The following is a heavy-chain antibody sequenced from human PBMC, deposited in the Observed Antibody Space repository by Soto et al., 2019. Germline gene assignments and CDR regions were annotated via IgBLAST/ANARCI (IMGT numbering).Heavy chain of an antibody. V-gene: IGHV4-31*03. CDR2: IYYSGST. Sequence: SETLSLTCTVSGGSISRGGYYWSWIRQHPGKGLEWIGYIYYSGSTYYNPSLKSRVTISVDTSKNQFSLKLSSVTAADTAVYYCARVFSDSSSFFDPWGQGTLVTVS. J-gene: IGHJ5*02. CDR3: ARVFSDSSSFFDP. CDR1: GGSISRGGYY. D-gene: IGHD6-13*01.